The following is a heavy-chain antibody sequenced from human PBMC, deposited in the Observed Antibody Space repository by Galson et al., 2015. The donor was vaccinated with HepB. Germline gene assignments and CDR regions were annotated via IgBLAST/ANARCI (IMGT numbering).Heavy chain of an antibody. CDR3: AREYTSSWRSKNNRFDP. V-gene: IGHV4-59*01. CDR1: GGSISSNY. CDR2: IHNSRSA. D-gene: IGHD6-13*01. J-gene: IGHJ5*02. Sequence: ETLSLTCTVPGGSISSNYWRWIRQPPGKGLEWIGNIHNSRSANYNASLKSRVTISPDPSKNQFSLKLRSVTTGYTAVYFWAREYTSSWRSKNNRFDPWGQGTLVTVSS.